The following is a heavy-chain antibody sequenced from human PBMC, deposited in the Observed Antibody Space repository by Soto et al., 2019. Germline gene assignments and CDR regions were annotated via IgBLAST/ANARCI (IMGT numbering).Heavy chain of an antibody. Sequence: EVQLVESGGGLVQPGRSLRLSCAASGFTFDDYAMHWVRQVPGKGPEWVSGISWNSGSRGYAESVRGRFTISRDNAKNSLYLQMSSLRAEDTALYYCAKSTGDLEILMTTVTTFWGPFQIWGQGTMVTVSS. J-gene: IGHJ3*02. CDR3: AKSTGDLEILMTTVTTFWGPFQI. D-gene: IGHD4-17*01. V-gene: IGHV3-9*01. CDR1: GFTFDDYA. CDR2: ISWNSGSR.